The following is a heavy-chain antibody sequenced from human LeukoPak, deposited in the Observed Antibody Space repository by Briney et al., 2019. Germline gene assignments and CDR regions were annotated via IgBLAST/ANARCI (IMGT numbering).Heavy chain of an antibody. J-gene: IGHJ4*02. CDR3: AKDYYDSSGPSFDY. Sequence: PGGSLRLSCAASGFTFRRYAMSWVRQAPGKGLEWVSVISGSGSSTYYADSVKGRFTISRDTSKNTLYLQMNSLRAEDTAIYYCAKDYYDSSGPSFDYWGQGTLVTVSS. D-gene: IGHD3-22*01. CDR1: GFTFRRYA. CDR2: ISGSGSST. V-gene: IGHV3-23*01.